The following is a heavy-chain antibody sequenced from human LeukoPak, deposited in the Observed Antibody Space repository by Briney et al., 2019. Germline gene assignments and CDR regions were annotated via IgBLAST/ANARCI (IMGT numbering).Heavy chain of an antibody. D-gene: IGHD6-19*01. CDR3: ARSPGGLARDYYYYIDV. Sequence: ASVKVSCKSSGYTFTNYYMYWVRQAPGQGLEWMGWINPNSGDTNYAQKFHGRVTMTRDTSISTAYMELSRLRFDDTAVYYCARSPGGLARDYYYYIDVWGKGTTVTVSS. CDR2: INPNSGDT. V-gene: IGHV1-2*02. CDR1: GYTFTNYY. J-gene: IGHJ6*03.